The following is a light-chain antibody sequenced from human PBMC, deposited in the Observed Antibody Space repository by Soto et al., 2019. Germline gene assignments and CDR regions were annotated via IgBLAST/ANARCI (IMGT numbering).Light chain of an antibody. J-gene: IGLJ2*01. CDR3: QSYDSSLSGSI. CDR2: GNS. Sequence: QSVLTQPPSVSGAPVQRVTISCTGSSSNIGAGYDVHWYQQLPGTAPKLLIYGNSNRPSGVPDRFSGSKSGTSASLALTGLQAEDEADYYCQSYDSSLSGSIFGGGTQLPVL. CDR1: SSNIGAGYD. V-gene: IGLV1-40*01.